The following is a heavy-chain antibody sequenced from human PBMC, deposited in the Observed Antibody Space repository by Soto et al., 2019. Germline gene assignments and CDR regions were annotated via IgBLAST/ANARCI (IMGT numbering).Heavy chain of an antibody. CDR2: IYYSGST. V-gene: IGHV4-39*01. J-gene: IGHJ6*02. CDR1: GGSISSSSYY. Sequence: SETLSLTCTVSGGSISSSSYYWGWIRQPPGKGLEWIGSIYYSGSTYYNPSLKSRVTISVDTSKNQFSLKLSSVTAADTAVYYCARRAEGRTRRGPYYYYYYGMDVWGQGTKVTVYS. CDR3: ARRAEGRTRRGPYYYYYYGMDV. D-gene: IGHD2-15*01.